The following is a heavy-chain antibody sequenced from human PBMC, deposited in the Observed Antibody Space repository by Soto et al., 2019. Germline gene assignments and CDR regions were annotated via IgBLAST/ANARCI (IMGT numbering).Heavy chain of an antibody. Sequence: SQTLSLTCSVSGGSVSNKTYYWSWLRQPPGKRLEWIGYVYYSGTTNYNPSLKSRLTISVDLSKNQFSLRLSSVTTAATALYYCARTTAVPNALRSRYFLDYWGQGTRVTVSS. J-gene: IGHJ4*02. D-gene: IGHD4-17*01. CDR1: GGSVSNKTYY. CDR2: VYYSGTT. CDR3: ARTTAVPNALRSRYFLDY. V-gene: IGHV4-61*01.